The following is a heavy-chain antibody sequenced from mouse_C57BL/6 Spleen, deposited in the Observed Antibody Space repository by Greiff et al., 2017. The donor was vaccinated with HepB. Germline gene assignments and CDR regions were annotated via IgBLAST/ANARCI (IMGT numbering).Heavy chain of an antibody. J-gene: IGHJ3*01. V-gene: IGHV1-62-2*01. Sequence: VKLVESGAELVKPGASVKLSCKASGYTFTEYTIHWVKQRSGQGLEWIGWFYPGSGSIKYNEKFKDKATLTADKSSSTVYMELSRLTSEDSAVYFCARHEDAYYGNHGGFAYWGQGTLVTVSA. CDR2: FYPGSGSI. CDR3: ARHEDAYYGNHGGFAY. CDR1: GYTFTEYT. D-gene: IGHD2-10*01.